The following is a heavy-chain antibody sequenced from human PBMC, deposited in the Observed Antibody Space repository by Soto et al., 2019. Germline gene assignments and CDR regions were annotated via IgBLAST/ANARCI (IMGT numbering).Heavy chain of an antibody. CDR2: IYYSGST. V-gene: IGHV4-59*01. J-gene: IGHJ4*02. D-gene: IGHD3-22*01. Sequence: PSETLSLTCTVSGGSISSYYWSWIRQPPGKGLEWIGYIYYSGSTNYNPSLKSRVTISVDTSKNQFSLKLSSVTAADTAVYYCARVGYYDSSGYYYSRVYFDYWGQGTLVTVSS. CDR1: GGSISSYY. CDR3: ARVGYYDSSGYYYSRVYFDY.